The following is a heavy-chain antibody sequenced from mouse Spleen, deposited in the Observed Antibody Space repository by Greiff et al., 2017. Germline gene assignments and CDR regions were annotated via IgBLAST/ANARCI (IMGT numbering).Heavy chain of an antibody. Sequence: QVQLQQSGAELVKPGASVKLSCKASGYTFTSYWMHWVKQRPGQGLEWIGEIDPSDSYTNYNQKFKGKATLTVDKSSSTAYMQLSSLTSEDSAVYYCASEGYDVGFAYWGQGTLVTVSA. D-gene: IGHD2-14*01. CDR2: IDPSDSYT. J-gene: IGHJ3*01. CDR3: ASEGYDVGFAY. CDR1: GYTFTSYW. V-gene: IGHV1-69*02.